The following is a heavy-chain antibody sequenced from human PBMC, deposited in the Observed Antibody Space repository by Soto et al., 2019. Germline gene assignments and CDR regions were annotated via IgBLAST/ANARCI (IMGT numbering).Heavy chain of an antibody. V-gene: IGHV4-30-4*01. J-gene: IGHJ4*02. CDR2: IYYSGST. D-gene: IGHD1-26*01. CDR1: GGSISSGDYY. Sequence: QVQLQESGPGLVKPSQTLSLTCTVSGGSISSGDYYWSWIRQPPGKGLEWIGYIYYSGSTYYNPSLKGRVTIPVDTSKSQSALKLSSAAAADTAVYYCARGGSYFPRDYWGQGTLYTVSS. CDR3: ARGGSYFPRDY.